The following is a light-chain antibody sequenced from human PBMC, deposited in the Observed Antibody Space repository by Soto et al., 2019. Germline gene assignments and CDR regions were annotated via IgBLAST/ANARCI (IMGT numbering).Light chain of an antibody. CDR1: QSISTW. Sequence: DIQMTQSPSTLSASVGDRVTITCRASQSISTWLAWYQQKPGKVPKLLIYKASSLEGGVPSRFSGSGSGTEFNITISSLQPDDFATYYCQQYNSYPLTFGGGTTVDIK. V-gene: IGKV1-5*03. CDR3: QQYNSYPLT. CDR2: KAS. J-gene: IGKJ4*01.